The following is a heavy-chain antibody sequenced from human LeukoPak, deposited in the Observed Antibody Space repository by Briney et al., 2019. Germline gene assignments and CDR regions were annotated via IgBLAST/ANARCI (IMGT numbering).Heavy chain of an antibody. J-gene: IGHJ4*02. CDR1: GFTFSSYA. V-gene: IGHV3-23*01. Sequence: PGGSLRLSCAASGFTFSSYAMSWVRQAPGKGLEWVSFISGSGGSTFYADSVKGRFTISRDNSKNTLYLQMNSLRAEDTAVYYCAKAHLYYDILTGYYSHYFDYWGQGTLVTVSS. CDR3: AKAHLYYDILTGYYSHYFDY. D-gene: IGHD3-9*01. CDR2: ISGSGGST.